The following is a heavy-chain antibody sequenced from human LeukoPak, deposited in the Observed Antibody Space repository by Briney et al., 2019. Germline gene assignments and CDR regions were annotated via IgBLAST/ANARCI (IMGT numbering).Heavy chain of an antibody. CDR3: ARVGATYSGDP. Sequence: ASVKVSRKASGYTFTDYYIHWVRQAPGQGLEWMGWINPNSGGTNYAQKFQGRITMTRDTSISTAYMELSRLRSDDTAVYYCARVGATYSGDPWGQGTLVTVSS. D-gene: IGHD1-26*01. CDR1: GYTFTDYY. CDR2: INPNSGGT. J-gene: IGHJ5*02. V-gene: IGHV1-2*02.